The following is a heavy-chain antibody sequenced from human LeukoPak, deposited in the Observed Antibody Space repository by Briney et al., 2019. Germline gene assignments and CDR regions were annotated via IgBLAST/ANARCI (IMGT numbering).Heavy chain of an antibody. J-gene: IGHJ5*02. CDR2: IYYSGST. Sequence: SETLSLTCTVSGGSISSYYWSWIRQPPGKGLEWIGYIYYSGSTNYNPSLKSRVTISVDTSKNQFSLKLSSVTAADTAVYYCAREVPSYHWFDPWGQGTLVTVSS. D-gene: IGHD2-2*02. CDR1: GGSISSYY. CDR3: AREVPSYHWFDP. V-gene: IGHV4-59*01.